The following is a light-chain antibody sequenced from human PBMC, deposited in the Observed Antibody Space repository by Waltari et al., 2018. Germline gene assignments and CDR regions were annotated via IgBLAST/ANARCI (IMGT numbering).Light chain of an antibody. Sequence: DIQMTQSPSSLSASVGDRVTITCQASQDIKTYLNWYQHKPGNAPKLLIYDASTLETGVPSRFSGRGSGTNFTLFISRLQPEDFATYFCQHYDDLPQVGQGTKLDIK. CDR2: DAS. CDR3: QHYDDLPQ. CDR1: QDIKTY. J-gene: IGKJ2*01. V-gene: IGKV1-33*01.